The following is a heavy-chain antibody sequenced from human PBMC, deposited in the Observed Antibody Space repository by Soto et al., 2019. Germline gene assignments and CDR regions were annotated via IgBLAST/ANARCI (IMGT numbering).Heavy chain of an antibody. Sequence: GGSLRLSCAASGFTFSSYSMNWVRQAPGKGLEWVSYISSSSSTIYYAASVKGRFTISRDDSKNSLYLQMNSLQSEDTAVYYCIRAHSRSWLGAYSDDWGQGTVVTVSS. J-gene: IGHJ4*02. V-gene: IGHV3-48*01. D-gene: IGHD6-13*01. CDR1: GFTFSSYS. CDR3: IRAHSRSWLGAYSDD. CDR2: ISSSSSTI.